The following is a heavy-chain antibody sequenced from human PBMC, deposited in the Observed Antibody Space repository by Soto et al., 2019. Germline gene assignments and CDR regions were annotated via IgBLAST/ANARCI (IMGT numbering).Heavy chain of an antibody. CDR1: GFTFSSYG. CDR3: AIAGNEHDYGVYY. D-gene: IGHD4-17*01. CDR2: IWYDGSNK. Sequence: GSLRLSCAASGFTFSSYGMHWVRQAPGKGLEWVAVIWYDGSNKYYADSVKGRFTISRDNSKNTLYLQMNSLRAEDTAVYYCAIAGNEHDYGVYYLGQGTLVTVSS. J-gene: IGHJ4*02. V-gene: IGHV3-33*01.